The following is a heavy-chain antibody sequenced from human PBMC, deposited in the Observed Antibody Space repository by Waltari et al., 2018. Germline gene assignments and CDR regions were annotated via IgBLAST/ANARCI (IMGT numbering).Heavy chain of an antibody. Sequence: QVQLQQWGAGLLKPSETLSLTCAVYGRSFSGYYWSWIRQPPGKGLEWIGEINHSGSTNYNPSLKSRVTISVDTSKNQFSLKLSSVTAADTAVYYCARPNFISGVRTDDYWGQGTLVTVSS. V-gene: IGHV4-34*01. CDR1: GRSFSGYY. CDR3: ARPNFISGVRTDDY. J-gene: IGHJ4*02. CDR2: INHSGST. D-gene: IGHD7-27*01.